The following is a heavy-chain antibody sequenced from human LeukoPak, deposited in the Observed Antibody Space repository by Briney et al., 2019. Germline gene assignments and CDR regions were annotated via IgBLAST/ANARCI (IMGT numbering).Heavy chain of an antibody. V-gene: IGHV4-31*11. CDR1: GGSFSDYF. CDR2: IYYSGST. J-gene: IGHJ5*02. D-gene: IGHD3-22*01. Sequence: SETLSLTCAVYGGSFSDYFWGWIRQHPGKGLEWIGYIYYSGSTYYNPSLKSRVTISVDTSKNQFSLKLSSVTAADTAVYYCARGAQYYYDSSGYTWGQGTLVTISS. CDR3: ARGAQYYYDSSGYT.